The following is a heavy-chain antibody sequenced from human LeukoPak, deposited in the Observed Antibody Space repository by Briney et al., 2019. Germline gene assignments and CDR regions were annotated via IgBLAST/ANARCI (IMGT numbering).Heavy chain of an antibody. D-gene: IGHD3-10*01. J-gene: IGHJ4*02. V-gene: IGHV3-23*01. CDR3: ARARFPIWFGEPYFDY. Sequence: PGGSLRLSCAASGFTFSSYGMNWVRQAPGKGLECVSTISGGGGSTSYADSVKGRFTISRDNSKNTLSLQMNSLRAGDTAVYYCARARFPIWFGEPYFDYWGQGTLVTVSS. CDR2: ISGGGGST. CDR1: GFTFSSYG.